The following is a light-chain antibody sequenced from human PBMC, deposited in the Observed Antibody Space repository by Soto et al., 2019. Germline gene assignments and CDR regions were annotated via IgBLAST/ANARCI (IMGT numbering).Light chain of an antibody. CDR1: QSVSSNS. CDR3: QQYGSSPT. Sequence: EIVLTQSPGTLSLSPGERATLSCRAGQSVSSNSLAWYQQKPGQAPRLLIYGASSRATGIPDRFSGSGSGTDFTLTVSRLEPEDFAVYYCQQYGSSPTFGQGTRVE. V-gene: IGKV3-20*01. J-gene: IGKJ1*01. CDR2: GAS.